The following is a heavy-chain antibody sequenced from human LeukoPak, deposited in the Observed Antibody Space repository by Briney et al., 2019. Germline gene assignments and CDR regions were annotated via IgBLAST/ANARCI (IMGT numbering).Heavy chain of an antibody. CDR3: ARGRPYNVGLPSWFDP. V-gene: IGHV4-34*01. CDR1: GGSFSGYY. CDR2: INHSGST. D-gene: IGHD1-14*01. J-gene: IGHJ5*02. Sequence: SETLSLTCAVYGGSFSGYYWSWIRQPPGKGLEWIGEINHSGSTNYNPSLKSRVTISVDTSKNQFSLKLSSVTAADTAVYYCARGRPYNVGLPSWFDPWGQGTLVTVSS.